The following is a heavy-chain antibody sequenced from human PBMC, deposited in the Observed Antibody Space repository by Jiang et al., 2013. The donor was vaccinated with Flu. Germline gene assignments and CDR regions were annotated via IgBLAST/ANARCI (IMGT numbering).Heavy chain of an antibody. Sequence: LEWMGIIYPGDSDTRYSPSFQGQVTISADKSISTAYLQWSSLKASDTAMYYCARTIAAAGIDYYFDYWGQGTLVTVSS. J-gene: IGHJ4*02. D-gene: IGHD6-13*01. CDR3: ARTIAAAGIDYYFDY. V-gene: IGHV5-51*01. CDR2: IYPGDSDT.